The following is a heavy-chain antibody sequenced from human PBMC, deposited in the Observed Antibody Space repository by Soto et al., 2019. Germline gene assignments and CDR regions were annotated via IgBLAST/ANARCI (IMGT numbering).Heavy chain of an antibody. CDR3: ARVPRYDTWYFDY. Sequence: QVQLVESGGGVVQPGNSLRLSWVASGFSVSTHVIHWVRQVPGKGLEWVAVLWYDGSSDYYADSVKGRFTISRDSSKNTMYLQMNSLRVEDTAIYYCARVPRYDTWYFDYWGQGTLATVSS. CDR2: LWYDGSSD. J-gene: IGHJ4*02. CDR1: GFSVSTHV. V-gene: IGHV3-33*01. D-gene: IGHD3-22*01.